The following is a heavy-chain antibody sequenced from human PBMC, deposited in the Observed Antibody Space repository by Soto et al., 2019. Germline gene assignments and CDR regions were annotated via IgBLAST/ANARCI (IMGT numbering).Heavy chain of an antibody. Sequence: SETLSLTCAVSGGSISSSNWWSWVRQPPGKGLEWIGEIYHSGSTNYNPSLKSRVTISVDKSKNQFSLKLSSVTAADTAVYYCARWGRPIEDIVVVVAADAFDIWGQGTMVT. CDR3: ARWGRPIEDIVVVVAADAFDI. V-gene: IGHV4-4*02. CDR1: GGSISSSNW. D-gene: IGHD2-15*01. J-gene: IGHJ3*02. CDR2: IYHSGST.